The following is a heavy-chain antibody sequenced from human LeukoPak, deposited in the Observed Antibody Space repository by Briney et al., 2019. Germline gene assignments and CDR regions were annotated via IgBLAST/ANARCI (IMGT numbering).Heavy chain of an antibody. D-gene: IGHD6-13*01. Sequence: GGPLRLSCIASVFSFSTYAMVWVRQAPGKALEGVSALSRGGRTLFPDSVQGRVPISRGNFKSTVYLPNKQPGAQDTAHNFLASVGVADANPHFYLDVWGTGTTVTVSS. J-gene: IGHJ6*03. V-gene: IGHV3-23*01. CDR1: VFSFSTYA. CDR3: ASVGVADANPHFYLDV. CDR2: LSRGGRT.